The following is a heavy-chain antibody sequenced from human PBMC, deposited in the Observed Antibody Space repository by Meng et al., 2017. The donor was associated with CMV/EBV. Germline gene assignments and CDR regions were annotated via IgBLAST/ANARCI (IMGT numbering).Heavy chain of an antibody. Sequence: GESLKISCAASGFTFSSYEMNWVHQAPGKGLEWVSYISSSGSTIYYADSVKGRFTISRDNAKNSLYLQMNSLRAEDTAVYYCARGYCTNGVCYQRGGNDYWGQGTLVTVSS. CDR2: ISSSGSTI. J-gene: IGHJ4*02. CDR1: GFTFSSYE. CDR3: ARGYCTNGVCYQRGGNDY. V-gene: IGHV3-48*03. D-gene: IGHD2-8*01.